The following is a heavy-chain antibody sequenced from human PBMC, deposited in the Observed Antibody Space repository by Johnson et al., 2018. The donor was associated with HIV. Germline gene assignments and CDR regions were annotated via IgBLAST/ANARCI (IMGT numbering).Heavy chain of an antibody. D-gene: IGHD3-3*01. Sequence: QEQLVESGGGVVQPGRSLRLSCAASGFTFSSYAMHWVRQAPGTGLEWVAVMSYGGSSKYYADSVKGRFTISRDNSRNTLYLQMNSLRAEDTAVYYCARDQAIFGVVLASDAFDIWGQGTMVTVSS. CDR2: MSYGGSSK. V-gene: IGHV3-30*04. J-gene: IGHJ3*02. CDR3: ARDQAIFGVVLASDAFDI. CDR1: GFTFSSYA.